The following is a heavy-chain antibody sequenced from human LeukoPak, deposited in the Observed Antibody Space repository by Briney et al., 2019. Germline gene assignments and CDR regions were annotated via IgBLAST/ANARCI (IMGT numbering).Heavy chain of an antibody. V-gene: IGHV3-7*01. CDR1: GLRFGSYW. Sequence: PGGSLRLSCAASGLRFGSYWMNWVRQAPGKGLEWVANIKQDGSEKYYVDSVKGRFTISRDNAKNSLYLQMNSLRAEDTAVYYCARERAVGYSYGAGLDAFDIWGQGTMVTVSS. D-gene: IGHD5-18*01. CDR2: IKQDGSEK. CDR3: ARERAVGYSYGAGLDAFDI. J-gene: IGHJ3*02.